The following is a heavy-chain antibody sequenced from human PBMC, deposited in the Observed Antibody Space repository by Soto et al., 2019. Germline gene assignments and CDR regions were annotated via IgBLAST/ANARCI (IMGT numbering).Heavy chain of an antibody. J-gene: IGHJ6*02. CDR2: ILYTGNT. CDR3: ARAAYGSGSYYAPYYYYAMDV. V-gene: IGHV4-59*02. D-gene: IGHD3-10*01. Sequence: SETLSLTCTVSGASVSSYDWSWIRQPPGKGLEWLGYILYTGNTNYNPSLKSRVTMSVDTSKNQVSLKLSAVTAADTAVYFCARAAYGSGSYYAPYYYYAMDVWGQGTTVTLSS. CDR1: GASVSSYD.